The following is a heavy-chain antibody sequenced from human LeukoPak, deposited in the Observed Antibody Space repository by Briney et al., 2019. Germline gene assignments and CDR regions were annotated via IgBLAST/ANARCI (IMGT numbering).Heavy chain of an antibody. D-gene: IGHD3-22*01. J-gene: IGHJ4*02. V-gene: IGHV1-2*02. Sequence: ASVKVSCKASGYTFTGYYMHWVRQAPGQGLEWMGWINPNSGGTNYAQKFQGRVTMTRDTSISTAYMELSRLRSDDTAVYYCARDPYYYDSSGYEPHFDCWGQGTLVTVSS. CDR2: INPNSGGT. CDR3: ARDPYYYDSSGYEPHFDC. CDR1: GYTFTGYY.